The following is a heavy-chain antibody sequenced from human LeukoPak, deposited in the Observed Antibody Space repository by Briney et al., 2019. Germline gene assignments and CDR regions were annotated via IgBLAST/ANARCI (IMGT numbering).Heavy chain of an antibody. V-gene: IGHV1-18*01. CDR1: GYTFTSYG. CDR2: ISAYNGNT. CDR3: ARADSSGWYCYYYYMDV. D-gene: IGHD6-19*01. J-gene: IGHJ6*03. Sequence: ASVKVSCKASGYTFTSYGISWVRQAPGQGLEWMGWISAYNGNTNYAQKLQGRVTMTTDTSTSTAYMELRSLRSDDTAVYYCARADSSGWYCYYYYMDVWGKGTTVTVSS.